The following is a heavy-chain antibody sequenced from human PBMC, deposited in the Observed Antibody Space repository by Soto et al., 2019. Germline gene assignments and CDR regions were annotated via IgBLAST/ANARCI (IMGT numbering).Heavy chain of an antibody. D-gene: IGHD3-22*01. J-gene: IGHJ4*02. V-gene: IGHV4-59*12. CDR3: ARGRGYDYERSGYSYYFDY. CDR2: IYYSGST. CDR1: AGSISSYY. Sequence: PSETLSLTCTVSAGSISSYYWSWIRQRPGKGLEWIAYIYYSGSTNYNPSLKSRVTISVDTSKNQFSLKLSSVTAADTAVYYCARGRGYDYERSGYSYYFDYWGQGTLVT.